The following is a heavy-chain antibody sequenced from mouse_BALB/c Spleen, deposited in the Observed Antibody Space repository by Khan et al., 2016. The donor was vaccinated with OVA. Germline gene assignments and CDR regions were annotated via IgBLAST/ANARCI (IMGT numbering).Heavy chain of an antibody. D-gene: IGHD2-3*01. CDR3: ARDGSRYNYAMDY. CDR1: AYSITSDYA. CDR2: ISSSGST. V-gene: IGHV3-2*02. Sequence: EVQLVETGPGLVKPSQSLSLTCTVTAYSITSDYAWNWIRQFPGNKLEWMGYISSSGSTNYNPALKSRISLTRDTSKNQFFLQLNSVTTEDTATYYCARDGSRYNYAMDYWGQGTSVTVSS. J-gene: IGHJ4*01.